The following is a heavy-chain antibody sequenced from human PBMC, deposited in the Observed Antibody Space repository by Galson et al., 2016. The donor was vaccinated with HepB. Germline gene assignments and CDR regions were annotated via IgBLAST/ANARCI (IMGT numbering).Heavy chain of an antibody. CDR3: AREWVGERYNWFDP. V-gene: IGHV1-69*06. J-gene: IGHJ5*02. Sequence: SVKVSCKASGGNFNTNTIIWVRQAAGQGLEWLGGITPVFGSSHYAQRLQGRVTITADKSTSPAYRELRSLRSEDTAVYYCAREWVGERYNWFDPWGQGTLVTVSS. CDR1: GGNFNTNT. D-gene: IGHD3-10*01. CDR2: ITPVFGSS.